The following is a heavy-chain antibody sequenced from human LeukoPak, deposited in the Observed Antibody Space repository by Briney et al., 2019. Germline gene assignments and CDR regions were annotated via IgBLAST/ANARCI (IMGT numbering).Heavy chain of an antibody. J-gene: IGHJ4*02. V-gene: IGHV4-59*08. CDR3: ARRSAYYDGSGYYYLYYFDY. D-gene: IGHD3-22*01. CDR1: GGSMSNYY. CDR2: IYYSGST. Sequence: SETLSLTCTVSGGSMSNYYWSWIRQPPGKGLEWIGYIYYSGSTNYNPSLKSRVTISVDTSKNQFSLKLTSVAAADTAVYYCARRSAYYDGSGYYYLYYFDYWGQGTLVTVSS.